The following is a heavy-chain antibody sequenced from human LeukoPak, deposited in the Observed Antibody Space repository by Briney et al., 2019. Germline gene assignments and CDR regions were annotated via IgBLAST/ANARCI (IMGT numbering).Heavy chain of an antibody. D-gene: IGHD2-2*01. V-gene: IGHV4-59*12. J-gene: IGHJ6*02. CDR1: GGSISSYY. CDR3: SLSYCSSTSCSIGYYYYGMDV. CDR2: IYYSGST. Sequence: SETLSLTCTVSGGSISSYYWSWIRQPPGKGLEWIGYIYYSGSTNYNPSLKSRVTISVDTSKNQFSLKLSSVTAADTAVYYCSLSYCSSTSCSIGYYYYGMDVWGQGTTVTVSS.